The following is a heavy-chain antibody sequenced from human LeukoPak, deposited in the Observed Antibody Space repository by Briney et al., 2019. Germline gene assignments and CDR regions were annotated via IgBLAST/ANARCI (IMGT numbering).Heavy chain of an antibody. J-gene: IGHJ6*03. D-gene: IGHD2-2*01. CDR1: GFTFSSYA. CDR2: ISYDGSNK. CDR3: ARDKVGRGQLLTSKGYYYYYYMDV. Sequence: PGGSLRLSCAASGFTFSSYAMHWVRQAPGKGLEWVAVISYDGSNKYYADSVKGRFTISRDYSKNTLYLQMNSLRAEDTAVHYCARDKVGRGQLLTSKGYYYYYYMDVWGKGTTVTVSS. V-gene: IGHV3-30*01.